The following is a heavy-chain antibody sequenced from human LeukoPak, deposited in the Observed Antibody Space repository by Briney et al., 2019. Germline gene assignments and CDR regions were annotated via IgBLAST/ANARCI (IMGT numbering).Heavy chain of an antibody. CDR2: INAGNGNT. Sequence: ASVKVSCKASGYTFTSYAMHWVRQAPGQRLEWMGWINAGNGNTKYSQKFQGRVTITRDTSASTAYMELSSLRSEDTAVYYCARSIAARPSVRDFDYWGQGTLVTVSS. V-gene: IGHV1-3*01. CDR1: GYTFTSYA. CDR3: ARSIAARPSVRDFDY. D-gene: IGHD6-6*01. J-gene: IGHJ4*02.